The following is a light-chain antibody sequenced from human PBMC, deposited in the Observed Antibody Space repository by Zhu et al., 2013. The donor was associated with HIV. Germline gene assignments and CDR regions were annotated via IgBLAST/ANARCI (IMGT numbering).Light chain of an antibody. CDR3: SSYTSTSTVI. CDR2: DNN. J-gene: IGLJ2*01. V-gene: IGLV1-51*01. Sequence: QSMLTQPPSVSAAPGQTVTISCSGRKSNIGTNFVAWYQQLPGAAPKLLIFDNNRRPSGIPNRFSGSKSGSSATLGITGLQAEDEADYYCSSYTSTSTVIFAGGTKLTVL. CDR1: KSNIGTNF.